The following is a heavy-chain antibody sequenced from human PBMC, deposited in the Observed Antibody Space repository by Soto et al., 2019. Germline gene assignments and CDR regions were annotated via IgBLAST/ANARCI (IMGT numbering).Heavy chain of an antibody. V-gene: IGHV3-30-3*01. CDR3: ARDRYCSSTSCQVFDY. J-gene: IGHJ4*02. D-gene: IGHD2-2*01. CDR1: GFTFSSYA. CDR2: ISYDGSNK. Sequence: VGSLRLSCAASGFTFSSYAMHWVRQAPGKGLEWVAVISYDGSNKYYADSVKGRFTISRDNSENTLYLQMNSLRAEDTAVYYCARDRYCSSTSCQVFDYWGQGTLVTVSS.